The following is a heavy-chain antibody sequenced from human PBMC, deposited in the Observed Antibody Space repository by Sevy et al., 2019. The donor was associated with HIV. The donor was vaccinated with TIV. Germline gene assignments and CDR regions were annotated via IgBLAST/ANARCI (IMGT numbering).Heavy chain of an antibody. CDR2: INAGNGNT. D-gene: IGHD6-6*01. CDR1: GYTFTSYA. Sequence: ASVKVSCKASGYTFTSYAMHWVRQAPGQRLEWMGWINAGNGNTKYSQMFQGRVTITRDTSASTAYMELSSLRSEDTAAYYCARGHSTSSLSGATGDYWGQGTLVTVSS. V-gene: IGHV1-3*01. J-gene: IGHJ4*02. CDR3: ARGHSTSSLSGATGDY.